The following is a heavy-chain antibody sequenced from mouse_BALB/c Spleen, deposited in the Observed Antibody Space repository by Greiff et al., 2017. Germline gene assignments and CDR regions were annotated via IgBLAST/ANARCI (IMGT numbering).Heavy chain of an antibody. D-gene: IGHD2-14*01. CDR2: IYPGDGDT. CDR1: GYAFSSYW. J-gene: IGHJ1*01. Sequence: VQLQESGAELVRPGSSVKISCKASGYAFSSYWMNWVKQRPGQGLEWIGQIYPGDGDTNYNGKFKGKATLTADKSSSTAYMQLSSLTSEDSAVYVCARGRDDRYDFDVWGAGTTVTVSS. V-gene: IGHV1-80*01. CDR3: ARGRDDRYDFDV.